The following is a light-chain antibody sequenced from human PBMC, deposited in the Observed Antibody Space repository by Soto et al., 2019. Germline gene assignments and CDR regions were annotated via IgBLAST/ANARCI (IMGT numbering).Light chain of an antibody. CDR3: QQYNSYSTWT. Sequence: DIQMTQSPSTLSASVGDRVTITCRASPTISWYLAWYQQKAGQAPKVLIFDASTLESGVPSRFSGSGSGTEFTLTISSLQPDDFATYYCQQYNSYSTWTFGQATKVE. V-gene: IGKV1-5*01. CDR1: PTISWY. CDR2: DAS. J-gene: IGKJ1*01.